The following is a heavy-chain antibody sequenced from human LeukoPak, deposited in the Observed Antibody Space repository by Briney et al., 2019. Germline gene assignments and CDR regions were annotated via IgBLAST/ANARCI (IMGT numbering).Heavy chain of an antibody. D-gene: IGHD3-10*01. CDR1: GYSFTSYW. CDR2: IYLGDSDT. V-gene: IGHV5-51*01. Sequence: GESLKISCKGSGYSFTSYWIGGVRQMPGKGLEWMGIIYLGDSDTRYSPSFQGQVTISADKSISTAYLQWSSLKASDTAMYYCARQSLSYYYGSGSYRHYYYYYMDVWGKGTTVTVSS. J-gene: IGHJ6*03. CDR3: ARQSLSYYYGSGSYRHYYYYYMDV.